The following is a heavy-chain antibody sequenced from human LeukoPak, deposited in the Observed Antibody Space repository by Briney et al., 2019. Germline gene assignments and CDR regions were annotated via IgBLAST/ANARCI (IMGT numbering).Heavy chain of an antibody. V-gene: IGHV3-23*01. CDR2: ISGSGGST. CDR3: AKDPGSYGFRWFDP. D-gene: IGHD5-18*01. Sequence: GGSLGLSCAASGFTFSSYAMSWVRQAPGKGLEWVSAISGSGGSTYYADSVKGRFTISRDNSKNTLYLQMNSLRAEDTAVYYCAKDPGSYGFRWFDPWGQGTLVTVSS. J-gene: IGHJ5*02. CDR1: GFTFSSYA.